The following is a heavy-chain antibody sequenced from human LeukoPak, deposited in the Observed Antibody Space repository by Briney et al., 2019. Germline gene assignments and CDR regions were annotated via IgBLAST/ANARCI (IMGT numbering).Heavy chain of an antibody. V-gene: IGHV3-21*01. CDR1: GFTFSSYS. D-gene: IGHD2-2*01. J-gene: IGHJ6*02. Sequence: GGSLRLSCAASGFTFSSYSMNWVRQAPGKGLEWVSSISSSSSYIYYADSVKGRFTISRDNAKNSLYLQMNSLRAEDTAVYYCARGYCSSTSCPTDDYYYYYGMDVWGQGTTVTVSS. CDR3: ARGYCSSTSCPTDDYYYYYGMDV. CDR2: ISSSSSYI.